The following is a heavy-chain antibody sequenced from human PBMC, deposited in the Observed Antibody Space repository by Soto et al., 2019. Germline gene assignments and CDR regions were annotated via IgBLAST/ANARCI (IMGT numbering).Heavy chain of an antibody. V-gene: IGHV1-69*05. CDR2: IIPIFGTA. D-gene: IGHD2-2*02. CDR3: AAIKEYNGSAP. CDR1: GGTFSSYA. Sequence: SVKVSCKASGGTFSSYAISWVRQAPGQGLEWMGGIIPIFGTANYADSVKGRFTISRDNSKNTLYLQMNSLRAEDTAVYYCAAIKEYNGSAPGGQGTLVTVSP. J-gene: IGHJ5*02.